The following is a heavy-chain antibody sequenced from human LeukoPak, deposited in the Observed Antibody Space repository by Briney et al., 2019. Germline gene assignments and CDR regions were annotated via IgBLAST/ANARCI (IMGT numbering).Heavy chain of an antibody. Sequence: GGSLRRSCTASGFTFSRYTTSWVRQAPGKGLEWVSGISGSDGDTFHADSVKGRFTISRDNSKNTVYLQMNSLRGEDTAVFYCGKLLGDIGGANPPFYYFDYGGQGPRVPVS. D-gene: IGHD1-26*01. CDR1: GFTFSRYT. CDR3: GKLLGDIGGANPPFYYFDY. V-gene: IGHV3-23*01. J-gene: IGHJ4*02. CDR2: ISGSDGDT.